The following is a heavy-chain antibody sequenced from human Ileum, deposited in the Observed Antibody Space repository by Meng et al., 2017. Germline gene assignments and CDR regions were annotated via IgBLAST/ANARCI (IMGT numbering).Heavy chain of an antibody. CDR2: IRSKAKNYAT. CDR3: TRLYSAG. J-gene: IGHJ4*02. V-gene: IGHV3-73*02. D-gene: IGHD6-13*01. Sequence: VPLVEYGGGLVQPGGSLKPSCASSGFSCSDASRQWGRQASGKGLEWVGQIRSKAKNYATAYAASVKGRFTISRDESKNTAYLQMSSLKTEDTAVYYCTRLYSAGWGQGTLVTVSS. CDR1: GFSCSDAS.